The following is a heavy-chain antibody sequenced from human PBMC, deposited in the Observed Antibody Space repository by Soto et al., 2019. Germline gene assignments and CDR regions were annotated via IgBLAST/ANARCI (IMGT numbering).Heavy chain of an antibody. D-gene: IGHD2-15*01. Sequence: EVLLVESGGGLVKPGGSLRLSCAASGFTFSTYSMNWVRQAPGKGLEWVSSINTSSYRYYADSVKGRFTISRDDAKNSLYLQMKSLRDEDTAVYYCSREGGYCNGGGCRYFDYWGQGTLVTVTS. CDR3: SREGGYCNGGGCRYFDY. CDR1: GFTFSTYS. J-gene: IGHJ4*02. V-gene: IGHV3-21*01. CDR2: INTSSYR.